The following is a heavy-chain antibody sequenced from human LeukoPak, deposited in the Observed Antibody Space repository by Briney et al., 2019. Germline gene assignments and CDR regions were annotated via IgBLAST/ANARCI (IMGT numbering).Heavy chain of an antibody. CDR1: GYTFTGNY. J-gene: IGHJ4*02. D-gene: IGHD5-18*01. Sequence: EASVKVSCKASGYTFTGNYMHWVRQAPGQGLEWMGWINPYSGGTNYAQKFQGRVTMTRDTSSSIAYMELIRLRYGDSAVYYCAVDLGYTYGYSDDYWGQGTLVTVSS. CDR2: INPYSGGT. CDR3: AVDLGYTYGYSDDY. V-gene: IGHV1-2*02.